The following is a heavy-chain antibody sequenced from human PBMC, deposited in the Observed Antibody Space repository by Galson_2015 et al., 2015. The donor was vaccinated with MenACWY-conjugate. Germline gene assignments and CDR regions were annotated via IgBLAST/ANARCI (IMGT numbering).Heavy chain of an antibody. CDR2: LTPHSGGT. CDR3: ARGYAGGHMDV. CDR1: GSTFTGFY. J-gene: IGHJ6*03. Sequence: SCKASGSTFTGFYLHWVRQAPGQGLEWMGRLTPHSGGTDYAQKSQGRATMSRDMSINTAYMELNSLRFDDTAIYYCARGYAGGHMDVWGEGTTVTVSS. V-gene: IGHV1-2*06. D-gene: IGHD2-2*01.